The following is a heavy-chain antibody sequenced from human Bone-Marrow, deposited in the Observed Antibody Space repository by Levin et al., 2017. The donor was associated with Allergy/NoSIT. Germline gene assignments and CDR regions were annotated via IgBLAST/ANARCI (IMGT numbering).Heavy chain of an antibody. CDR1: GFSFNNAW. Sequence: SGESLKISCAASGFSFNNAWMNWVRQAPGKGLEWVGRIKSETAGGTTVYPAPVKGRFTISRDDSKNIVYLQMNSLKSEDTAVYYCTTDMAYYDSSGPDYWGQGTLVTVTS. V-gene: IGHV3-15*07. D-gene: IGHD3-22*01. CDR2: IKSETAGGTT. CDR3: TTDMAYYDSSGPDY. J-gene: IGHJ4*02.